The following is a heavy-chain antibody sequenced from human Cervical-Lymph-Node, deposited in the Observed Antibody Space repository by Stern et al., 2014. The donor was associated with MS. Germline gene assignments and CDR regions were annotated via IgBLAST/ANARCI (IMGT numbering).Heavy chain of an antibody. V-gene: IGHV3-21*01. CDR2: ISSSRPYI. J-gene: IGHJ4*02. Sequence: EMQLVESGGGLVTPGGSLRLSCAASGFTFSNYSMNWVRQAPGKGLEWVSSISSSRPYIYFADPVKGRFPISRDNAKNSLYLQMNNLRVEGPALYFWARDWEDFYFDSFACWGQGTLVTVSS. CDR1: GFTFSNYS. D-gene: IGHD3-22*01. CDR3: ARDWEDFYFDSFAC.